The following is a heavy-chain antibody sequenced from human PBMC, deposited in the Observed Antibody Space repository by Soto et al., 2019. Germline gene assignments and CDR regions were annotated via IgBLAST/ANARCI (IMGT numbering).Heavy chain of an antibody. CDR3: ARDKGVGATWTGYYYGMDV. V-gene: IGHV4-4*02. CDR2: IYHSGST. CDR1: GGSISSSNC. Sequence: PSETLSLTCAVSGGSISSSNCWSWVRQPPGKGLEWIGEIYHSGSTNYNPSLKSRVTISVDKSKNQFSLKLSSVTAADTAVYYCARDKGVGATWTGYYYGMDVWGQGTTVTVSS. J-gene: IGHJ6*02. D-gene: IGHD1-26*01.